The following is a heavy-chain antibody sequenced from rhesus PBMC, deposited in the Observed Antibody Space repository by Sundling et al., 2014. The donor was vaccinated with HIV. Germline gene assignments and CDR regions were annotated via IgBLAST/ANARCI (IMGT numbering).Heavy chain of an antibody. CDR1: GYTFTYRY. CDR3: ARWTLGYELRYDLDS. Sequence: EMQLVQSEAEVKKPGASVKISCKASGYTFTYRYLHWLRQTPGQGLEWMGWITPYNRNTNCAQKFQDRATITRDRSMSTAYMELSSLRSEDTAVYYCARWTLGYELRYDLDSWGQGVVVTVSS. CDR2: ITPYNRNT. V-gene: IGHV1-69*01. D-gene: IGHD3-34*01. J-gene: IGHJ6*01.